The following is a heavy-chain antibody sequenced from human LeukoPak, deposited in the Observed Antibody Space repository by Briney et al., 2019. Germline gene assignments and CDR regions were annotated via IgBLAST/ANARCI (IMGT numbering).Heavy chain of an antibody. J-gene: IGHJ4*02. CDR3: ERGGGLRRVVTEDHFDY. D-gene: IGHD4-23*01. V-gene: IGHV4-30-2*01. Sequence: SQTLSLTCTVSGGSISSGGYYWSWIRQPPGKGLEWIGYIYHSGSTYYNPSLKSRVTISVDRSKNQFSLKLSSVTAADTAVYHCERGGGLRRVVTEDHFDYWGQGTLVTVSS. CDR2: IYHSGST. CDR1: GGSISSGGYY.